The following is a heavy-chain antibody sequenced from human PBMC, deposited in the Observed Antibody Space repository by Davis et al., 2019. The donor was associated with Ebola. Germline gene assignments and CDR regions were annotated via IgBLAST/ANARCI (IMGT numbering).Heavy chain of an antibody. D-gene: IGHD3-10*01. CDR1: GGSISSSNW. Sequence: GSLRLSCAVSGGSISSSNWWSWVRQPPGKGLEWIGEIYHSGSTNYNPSLKSRVTISVDKSKNQFSLKLSSVTAADTAVYYCARDRGMVQGGLFDYWGQGTLVTVSS. CDR3: ARDRGMVQGGLFDY. V-gene: IGHV4-4*02. J-gene: IGHJ4*02. CDR2: IYHSGST.